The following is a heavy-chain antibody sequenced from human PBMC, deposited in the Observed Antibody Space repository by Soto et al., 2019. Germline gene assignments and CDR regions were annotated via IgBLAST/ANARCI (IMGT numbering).Heavy chain of an antibody. CDR1: GFTFSSYS. D-gene: IGHD3-3*01. V-gene: IGHV3-48*01. CDR3: ARGCRRITIFGVFGCAFDI. Sequence: GGSLRLSCAASGFTFSSYSMNWVRQAPGKGLEWVSYISSSSSTIYYADSVKGRFTISRDNAKNSLYLQMNSLGAEDTVVYYCARGCRRITIFGVFGCAFDIWGQGTMVTVSS. CDR2: ISSSSSTI. J-gene: IGHJ3*02.